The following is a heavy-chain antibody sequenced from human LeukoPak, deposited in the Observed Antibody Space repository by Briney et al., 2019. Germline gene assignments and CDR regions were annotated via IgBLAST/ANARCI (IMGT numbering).Heavy chain of an antibody. Sequence: PGGSLRLSCAASGFTFSSYGMTWVRQAPGKGLEWVSTISSGGRNTYYADSVKGRLTISRDYSKNTLHLQMNSLRAEDTAVYYCAKAPTYSSGWYSIDYWGQGTLVTVSS. D-gene: IGHD6-19*01. V-gene: IGHV3-23*01. CDR1: GFTFSSYG. CDR2: ISSGGRNT. J-gene: IGHJ4*02. CDR3: AKAPTYSSGWYSIDY.